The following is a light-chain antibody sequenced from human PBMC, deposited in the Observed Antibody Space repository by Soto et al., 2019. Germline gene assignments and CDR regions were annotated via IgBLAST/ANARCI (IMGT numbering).Light chain of an antibody. CDR1: SSNIGAVYD. CDR2: GNS. CDR3: QSYDSSLSGYVV. J-gene: IGLJ2*01. V-gene: IGLV1-40*01. Sequence: QSVLTQPPSVSGASGQRVTISCTGSSSNIGAVYDVHWYQQLPGTAPKLLIYGNSNRPSGVPDRFSGSKSGTSASLAITGLQAEDEADYYCQSYDSSLSGYVVFGGGTKLTVL.